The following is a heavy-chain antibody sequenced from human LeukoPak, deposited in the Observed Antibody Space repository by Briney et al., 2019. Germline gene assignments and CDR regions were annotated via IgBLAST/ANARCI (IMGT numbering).Heavy chain of an antibody. Sequence: GGSLRLSCAASGFTVSSNYMSWVRQAPGKGLEWVSVIYSGGSTYYADSVKGRFTISRDNSKNTLYLQMNSLRAEDTAVYYCATQAGLAAGSYYYYYMDVWGKGTTVTVSS. V-gene: IGHV3-66*02. CDR2: IYSGGST. CDR3: ATQAGLAAGSYYYYYMDV. J-gene: IGHJ6*03. CDR1: GFTVSSNY. D-gene: IGHD6-13*01.